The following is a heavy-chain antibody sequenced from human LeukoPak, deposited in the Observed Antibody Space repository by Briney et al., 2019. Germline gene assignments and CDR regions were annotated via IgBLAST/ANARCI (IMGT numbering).Heavy chain of an antibody. J-gene: IGHJ4*02. Sequence: PSETLSLTSTVSGYSISSGYYWGWIRQPPGKGLEWIGSIYHSGSTYYNPSLKSRVTISVDTSKNQFSLKLSSVTAADTAVYYCARDDRDADGASYGYFDYWGQGTLVTVSS. CDR2: IYHSGST. CDR3: ARDDRDADGASYGYFDY. V-gene: IGHV4-38-2*02. D-gene: IGHD5-18*01. CDR1: GYSISSGYY.